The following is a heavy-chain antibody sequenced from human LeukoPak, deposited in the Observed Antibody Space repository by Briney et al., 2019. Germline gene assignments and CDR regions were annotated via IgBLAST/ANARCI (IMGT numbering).Heavy chain of an antibody. CDR2: ISSGDSTI. CDR3: ARVNSNYVVY. Sequence: GGSLRLSCAASGFTFSDYYISWIRQAPGKGLEWVSYISSGDSTIYYADSVKGRFTISRDNAKNSLYLQMNSLRAEDTAVYYCARVNSNYVVYWGQGTLVTVSS. V-gene: IGHV3-11*01. J-gene: IGHJ4*02. CDR1: GFTFSDYY. D-gene: IGHD4-11*01.